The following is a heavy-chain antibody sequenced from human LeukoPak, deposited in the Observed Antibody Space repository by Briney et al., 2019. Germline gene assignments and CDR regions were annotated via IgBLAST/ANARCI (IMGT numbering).Heavy chain of an antibody. V-gene: IGHV4-34*01. CDR2: INHSGST. CDR1: GGSFSGYC. Sequence: PSETLSLTCAVYGGSFSGYCWSWIRQPPGKGLEWIGEINHSGSTNYNPSLKSRVTISVDTSKNQFSLKLSSVTAADTAVYYCASDYYCSSTSCRVAEYFQHWGQGTLVTVSS. D-gene: IGHD2-2*01. CDR3: ASDYYCSSTSCRVAEYFQH. J-gene: IGHJ1*01.